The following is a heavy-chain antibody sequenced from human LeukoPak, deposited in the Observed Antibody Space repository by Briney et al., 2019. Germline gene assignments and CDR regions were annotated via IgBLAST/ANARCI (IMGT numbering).Heavy chain of an antibody. Sequence: KSGGSLRLSCVASGFTFSDYAMNWVRQAPGKGMEWVSSISSSRSHIYYADSVKGRFTISRDNAKNSLYLQMNSLRGEDTAVYYCARGSDILTGYPENAFDIWGQGTMVTVSS. CDR3: ARGSDILTGYPENAFDI. CDR2: ISSSRSHI. CDR1: GFTFSDYA. J-gene: IGHJ3*02. V-gene: IGHV3-21*01. D-gene: IGHD3-9*01.